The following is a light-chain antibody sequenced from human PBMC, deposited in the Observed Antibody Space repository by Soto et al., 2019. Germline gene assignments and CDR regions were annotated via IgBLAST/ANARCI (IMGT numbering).Light chain of an antibody. Sequence: DIQMTQSPSTLSASVGDRVTITRRASQSISSWLAWYQQKPGTAPKLLIYKASSLQSGVPSRFSGRGSGTEFTLTISSLQPDDFATYYCQQYVTAFRSFGQGTKVDIK. V-gene: IGKV1-5*03. CDR2: KAS. CDR1: QSISSW. J-gene: IGKJ1*01. CDR3: QQYVTAFRS.